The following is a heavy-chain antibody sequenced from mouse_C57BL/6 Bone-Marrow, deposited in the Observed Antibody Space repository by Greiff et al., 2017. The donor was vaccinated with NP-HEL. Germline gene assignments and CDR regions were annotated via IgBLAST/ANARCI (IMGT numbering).Heavy chain of an antibody. D-gene: IGHD1-1*01. CDR3: AREYYGSSVAWFAY. CDR1: GYSFTDYN. V-gene: IGHV1-39*01. Sequence: VQLQQSGPELVKPGASVKISCKASGYSFTDYNMNWVKQSHGKSLEWIGAINPNYGTTCYNQKFKGKATFTVDQSSSTAYMQLNSLTSEDSAVDYCAREYYGSSVAWFAYWGQGTLVTVSA. J-gene: IGHJ3*01. CDR2: INPNYGTT.